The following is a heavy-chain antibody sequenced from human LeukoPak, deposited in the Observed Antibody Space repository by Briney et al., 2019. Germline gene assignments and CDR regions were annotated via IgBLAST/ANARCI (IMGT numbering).Heavy chain of an antibody. CDR1: GYTFTGYY. V-gene: IGHV1-2*02. CDR2: INPNSGGT. D-gene: IGHD3-3*01. CDR3: ARDRVTIFGVVLYYFDY. Sequence: ASVKVSCKASGYTFTGYYMHWVRQAPGQGLEWMGWINPNSGGTNYAQKFQGRVTMTRGTSISTAYMELSRLRSDDTAVYYCARDRVTIFGVVLYYFDYWGQGTLVTVSS. J-gene: IGHJ4*02.